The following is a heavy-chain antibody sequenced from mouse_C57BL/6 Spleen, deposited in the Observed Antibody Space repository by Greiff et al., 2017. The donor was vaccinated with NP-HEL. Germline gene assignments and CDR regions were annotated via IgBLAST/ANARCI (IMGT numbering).Heavy chain of an antibody. D-gene: IGHD4-1*02. CDR1: GFTFSDYG. V-gene: IGHV5-17*01. CDR2: ISSGSSTI. J-gene: IGHJ3*01. Sequence: EVQVVESGGGLVKPGGSLKLSCAASGFTFSDYGMHWVRQAPEKGLEWVAYISSGSSTIYYADTVKGRFTISRDNAKNTLFLQMTSLRSEDTAMYYCARQAQLAWFAYWGQGTLVTVSA. CDR3: ARQAQLAWFAY.